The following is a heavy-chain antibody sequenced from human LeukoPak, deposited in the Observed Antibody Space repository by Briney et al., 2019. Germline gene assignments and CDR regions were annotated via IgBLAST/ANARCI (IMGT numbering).Heavy chain of an antibody. CDR2: MNPNSGNT. CDR3: ARATPLSHDVFDI. CDR1: GYTFTSYD. J-gene: IGHJ3*02. V-gene: IGHV1-8*01. Sequence: ASVKVSCKASGYTFTSYDINWLRQATGQGLEWMGWMNPNSGNTGYAKKFQGRVTMTRNTSISTAYMELSSLRSEDTAVYYCARATPLSHDVFDIWGQGTMVTVSS.